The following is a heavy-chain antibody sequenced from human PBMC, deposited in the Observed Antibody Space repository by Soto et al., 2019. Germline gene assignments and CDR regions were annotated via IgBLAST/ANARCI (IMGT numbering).Heavy chain of an antibody. D-gene: IGHD3-22*01. CDR3: ARLGGYYQSLDP. J-gene: IGHJ5*02. Sequence: SETLSLTCTVSGGSISSSSYYWGWIRQPPGKGLEWIGYIYYGGTTTNNPSLNSRVAISIDTSKNQFSLTLSSVTAADTAVYYCARLGGYYQSLDPWVREFWSPSPQ. CDR1: GGSISSSSYY. V-gene: IGHV4-61*05. CDR2: IYYGGTT.